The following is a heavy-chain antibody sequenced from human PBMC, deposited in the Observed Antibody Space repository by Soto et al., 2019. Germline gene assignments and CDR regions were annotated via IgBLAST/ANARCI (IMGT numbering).Heavy chain of an antibody. CDR2: IKQDGSEK. D-gene: IGHD3-22*01. J-gene: IGHJ6*02. CDR3: VKGPRGIVVVTQDGMDV. Sequence: GGSLRLSCVASGFTFSSYWMSWVRQAPGKGLEWVANIKQDGSEKYYVDSVKGRFTISRDNAKNSLYLQMSSLRAEDTAVYYCVKGPRGIVVVTQDGMDVWGQGNTVPVS. V-gene: IGHV3-7*02. CDR1: GFTFSSYW.